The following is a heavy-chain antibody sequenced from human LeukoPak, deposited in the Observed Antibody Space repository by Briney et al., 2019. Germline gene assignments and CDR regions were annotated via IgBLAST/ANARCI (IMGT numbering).Heavy chain of an antibody. J-gene: IGHJ5*02. V-gene: IGHV3-30*03. CDR3: ARLYKDIVVVPAALGDFDP. CDR1: GFTFSSYG. Sequence: PGGSLRLSCAASGFTFSSYGMHWVRQAPGKGLEWVAVISYDGSNKYYADSVKGRFTISRDNSKNTLYLQMNSLRAEDTAVYYCARLYKDIVVVPAALGDFDPWGQGTLVTVSS. D-gene: IGHD2-2*01. CDR2: ISYDGSNK.